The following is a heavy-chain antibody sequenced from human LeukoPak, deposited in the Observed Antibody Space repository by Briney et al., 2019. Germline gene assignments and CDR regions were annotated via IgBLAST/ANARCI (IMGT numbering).Heavy chain of an antibody. CDR3: ARVDYYDSSGYYGNAFDI. Sequence: PSEKLSLTGSVSGVSISSYNWSWHRQPQGKGLEWIGNIYYSGSTNYNPSLKSRVTISVDTSKNHFSLNLSSVTAADTAVYYCARVDYYDSSGYYGNAFDIWGQGTMVTVSS. V-gene: IGHV4-59*01. CDR1: GVSISSYN. CDR2: IYYSGST. D-gene: IGHD3-22*01. J-gene: IGHJ3*02.